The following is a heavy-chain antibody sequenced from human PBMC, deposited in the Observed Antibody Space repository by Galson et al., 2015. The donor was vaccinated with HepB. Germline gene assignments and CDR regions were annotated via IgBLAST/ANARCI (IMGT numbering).Heavy chain of an antibody. D-gene: IGHD2-21*01. CDR1: GYTFTSYG. CDR3: ARVETPYCGGDCLYYFDY. CDR2: ISAYNGNT. V-gene: IGHV1-18*01. Sequence: SVKVSCKASGYTFTSYGISWVRQAPGQGLEWMGWISAYNGNTNYAQKLQGRVTMTTDTSTSTAYMELRSLRSDDTAVYYCARVETPYCGGDCLYYFDYWGQGTLVTVSS. J-gene: IGHJ4*02.